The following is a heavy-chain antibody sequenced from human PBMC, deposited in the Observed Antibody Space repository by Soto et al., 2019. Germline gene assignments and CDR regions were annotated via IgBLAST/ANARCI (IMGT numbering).Heavy chain of an antibody. CDR1: GDSVSSNSAS. CDR3: AREVYCSSTRCYAGYYYYGMDV. V-gene: IGHV6-1*01. J-gene: IGHJ6*02. Sequence: SQTLSLTCAISGDSVSSNSASWNWIRQSPSRGLEWLGRTYYRSKWYNDYAVSVKSRITINPDTSKNQFSLQLNSVTPEDTAVYYCAREVYCSSTRCYAGYYYYGMDVWGQGTTVTVSS. CDR2: TYYRSKWYN. D-gene: IGHD2-2*01.